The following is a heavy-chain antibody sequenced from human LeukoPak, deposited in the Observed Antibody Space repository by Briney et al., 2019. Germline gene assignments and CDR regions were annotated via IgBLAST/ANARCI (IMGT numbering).Heavy chain of an antibody. V-gene: IGHV3-15*01. CDR3: TTPPFGSTGWFDP. D-gene: IGHD3-16*01. CDR2: IKSKTDGGIT. J-gene: IGHJ5*02. CDR1: GFTFSNAW. Sequence: GGSLRLSCAASGFTFSNAWMSWVRQAPGKGLEWVGRIKSKTDGGITDYAAPVKGRFTISRDDSKNTLYLQMNSLKTEDTAVYYCTTPPFGSTGWFDPWGQGTLVTVSS.